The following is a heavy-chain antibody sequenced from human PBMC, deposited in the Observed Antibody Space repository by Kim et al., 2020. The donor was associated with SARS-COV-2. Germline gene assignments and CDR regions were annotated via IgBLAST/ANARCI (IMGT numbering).Heavy chain of an antibody. D-gene: IGHD2-15*01. Sequence: GGSLRLSCAASGFTFSTSWMHWVRQPPGKGLVWVSGMKGDGSTTTYAHSVKGRFTISRDNGKNTLYLQMNSLGTEDTAVYYCASHDGGSLGVNWGQGILVTVSS. CDR2: MKGDGSTT. J-gene: IGHJ4*02. CDR1: GFTFSTSW. V-gene: IGHV3-74*03. CDR3: ASHDGGSLGVN.